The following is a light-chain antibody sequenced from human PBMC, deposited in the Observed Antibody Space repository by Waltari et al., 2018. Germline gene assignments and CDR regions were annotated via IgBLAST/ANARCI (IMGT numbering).Light chain of an antibody. CDR2: EVT. J-gene: IGLJ2*01. CDR3: SSYAHSNTVV. CDR1: TSDVGGYND. V-gene: IGLV2-8*01. Sequence: QSALTQPPSASGSPGQSVTISCTGTTSDVGGYNDVSWYQQHPGKAPKLIISEVTKRPSGVPDRFCCSKSGNTASLTVSVLQAEDEADYYCSSYAHSNTVVFGGGTRLTVL.